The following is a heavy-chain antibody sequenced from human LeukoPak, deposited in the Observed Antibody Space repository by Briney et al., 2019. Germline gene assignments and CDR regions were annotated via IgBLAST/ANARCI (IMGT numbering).Heavy chain of an antibody. CDR2: IKEDGGEI. J-gene: IGHJ3*02. Sequence: PGGSLRLSCAASGFTFSSYWMCWVRQAPGKGLEWVANIKEDGGEIHFVDSMKGRFTISRDNSKNTVFLQMNNLRVEDTAVYYCATRPAYCGGDCWGAYNIWGQGTVVTVSS. CDR1: GFTFSSYW. V-gene: IGHV3-7*03. CDR3: ATRPAYCGGDCWGAYNI. D-gene: IGHD2-21*02.